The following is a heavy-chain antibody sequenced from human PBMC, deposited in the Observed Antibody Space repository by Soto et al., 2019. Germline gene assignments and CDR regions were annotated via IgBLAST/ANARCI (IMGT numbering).Heavy chain of an antibody. CDR1: GYTFTSYD. J-gene: IGHJ6*02. Sequence: QVQLVQSGAEVKKPGASVKVSCKASGYTFTSYDINWVRQATGQGLEWMGWMNPNSGNTGYAQKFQGGFTMTRNTSISTAYMELSSLRAEDTAVYDCSREKTSYGMDVWGQGTTVTVSS. CDR3: SREKTSYGMDV. V-gene: IGHV1-8*01. CDR2: MNPNSGNT.